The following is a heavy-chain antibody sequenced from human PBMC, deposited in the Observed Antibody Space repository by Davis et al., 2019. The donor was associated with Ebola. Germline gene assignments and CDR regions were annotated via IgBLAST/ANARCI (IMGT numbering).Heavy chain of an antibody. CDR3: AKLVGDTGC. Sequence: TYYADSVKGRFTISRDNSKSTLYLQMNSLRAEDTAIYYCAKLVGDTGCWGQGTLVTVSS. V-gene: IGHV3-23*01. CDR2: T. J-gene: IGHJ4*02. D-gene: IGHD1-26*01.